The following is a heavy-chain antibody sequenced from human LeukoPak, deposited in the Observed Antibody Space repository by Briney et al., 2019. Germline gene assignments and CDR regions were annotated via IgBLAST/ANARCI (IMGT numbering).Heavy chain of an antibody. V-gene: IGHV1-69*13. CDR1: VGTFTNYA. CDR2: IIPIFGTG. D-gene: IGHD3-3*01. CDR3: AKGHDDFRQFDY. Sequence: SVTVSRKASVGTFTNYAISWVRQAQGQGGEWMGGIIPIFGTGDSAQKFQGRLTITADESTRTTYMELSSLRSEDTAVYYCAKGHDDFRQFDYWGQGTLITVSS. J-gene: IGHJ4*02.